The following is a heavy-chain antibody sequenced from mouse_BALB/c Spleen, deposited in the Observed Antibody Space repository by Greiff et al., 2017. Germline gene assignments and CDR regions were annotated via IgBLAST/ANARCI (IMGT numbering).Heavy chain of an antibody. V-gene: IGHV1-9*01. D-gene: IGHD1-1*01. Sequence: QVQLQQSGAELMKPGASVKISCKATGYTFSSYWIEWVKQRPGHGLEWIGEILPGSGSTNYNEKFKGKATFTADTSSNTAYMQLSSLTSEDSAVYYCARPIITTVVATDYWGQGTTLTVSS. J-gene: IGHJ2*01. CDR1: GYTFSSYW. CDR3: ARPIITTVVATDY. CDR2: ILPGSGST.